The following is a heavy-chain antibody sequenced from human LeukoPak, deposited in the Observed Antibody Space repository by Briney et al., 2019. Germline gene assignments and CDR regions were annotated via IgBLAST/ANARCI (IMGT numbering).Heavy chain of an antibody. Sequence: GGSLRLSCAASGFTFSTYAITWVRQGPGKGLEWVSAIRPDGDRTYYANSVRGRFTISRDSSEDTVYLQINGLRVEDTAVYYCAREQSGTRGWYTVDYWGQGTLVTVSS. CDR3: AREQSGTRGWYTVDY. CDR2: IRPDGDRT. V-gene: IGHV3-23*01. CDR1: GFTFSTYA. J-gene: IGHJ4*02. D-gene: IGHD6-19*01.